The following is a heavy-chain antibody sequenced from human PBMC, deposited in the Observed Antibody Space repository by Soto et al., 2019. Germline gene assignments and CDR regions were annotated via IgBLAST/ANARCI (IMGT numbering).Heavy chain of an antibody. V-gene: IGHV3-23*01. CDR2: ITTCGDGG. D-gene: IGHD1-1*01. Sequence: GSLGLSCAAPEVTFASYEMAWFRKTPGKGLESVSLITTCGDGGNYSDSVKFRLTISRDNSKNTLYLQMNSLTAEDTASYHCVKERRDWKSRCSFDVWGRGTMVTV. CDR3: VKERRDWKSRCSFDV. J-gene: IGHJ3*01. CDR1: EVTFASYE.